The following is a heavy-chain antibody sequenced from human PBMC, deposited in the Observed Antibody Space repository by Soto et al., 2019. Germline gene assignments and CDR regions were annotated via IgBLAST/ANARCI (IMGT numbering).Heavy chain of an antibody. CDR3: ARDPDYAHGDYYYYGMDV. D-gene: IGHD4-17*01. CDR1: GGSISSGDYY. CDR2: IYYSGST. Sequence: SETLSLTCTVSGGSISSGDYYWSWIRQPPGKGLEWIGYIYYSGSTYYNPSLKSRVTISVDTSKNQFSLKLSSVTAANTAVYYCARDPDYAHGDYYYYGMDVWGQGTTVTVSS. V-gene: IGHV4-30-4*01. J-gene: IGHJ6*02.